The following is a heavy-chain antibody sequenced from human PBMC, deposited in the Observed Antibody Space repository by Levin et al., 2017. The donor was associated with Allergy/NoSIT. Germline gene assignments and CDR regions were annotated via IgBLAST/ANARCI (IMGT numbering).Heavy chain of an antibody. J-gene: IGHJ6*02. Sequence: SQTLSLTCTVSGGSISSSSYYWGWIRQPPGKGLEWIGSIYYSGSTYYNPSLKSRVTISVDTSKNQFSLKLSSVTAADTAVYYCAVIAAAGTGYYYYGMDVWGQGTTVTVSS. CDR3: AVIAAAGTGYYYYGMDV. V-gene: IGHV4-39*01. CDR1: GGSISSSSYY. D-gene: IGHD6-13*01. CDR2: IYYSGST.